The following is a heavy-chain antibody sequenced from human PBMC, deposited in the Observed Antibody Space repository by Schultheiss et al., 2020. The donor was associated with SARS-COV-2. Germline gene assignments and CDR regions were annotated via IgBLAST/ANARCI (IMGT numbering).Heavy chain of an antibody. V-gene: IGHV1-3*01. J-gene: IGHJ4*02. CDR3: ASGVCSSTSCYIDY. D-gene: IGHD2-2*02. CDR1: GYTFNNYA. CDR2: IDPGNANT. Sequence: ASVKVSCKASGYTFNNYAMHWVRQAPGQSLEWMGWIDPGNANTKYSQNFQGRLTFTTDTSASTAYMELSSLRSEDTAVYYCASGVCSSTSCYIDYWGQGTLVTVSA.